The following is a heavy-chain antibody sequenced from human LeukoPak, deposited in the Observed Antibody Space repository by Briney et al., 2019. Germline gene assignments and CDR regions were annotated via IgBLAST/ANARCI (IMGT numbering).Heavy chain of an antibody. CDR3: ARVVAAAADY. CDR2: IYYSGST. D-gene: IGHD6-13*01. J-gene: IGHJ4*02. Sequence: PSETLSLTCTVSGGSISSGGYYWSWIRQHPGKGLEWIGYIYYSGSTYYNPSLKSRVTISVDTSKNQFSLKLSSVTAADTAVHYCARVVAAAADYWGQGTLVTVSS. V-gene: IGHV4-31*03. CDR1: GGSISSGGYY.